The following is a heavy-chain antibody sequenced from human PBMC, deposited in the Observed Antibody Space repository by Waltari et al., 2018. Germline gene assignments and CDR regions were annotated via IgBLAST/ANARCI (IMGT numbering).Heavy chain of an antibody. D-gene: IGHD3-22*01. CDR2: SNFNRDNI. CDR1: GFRFAESA. Sequence: EVQLVESGGSLVQPGRSLRLSCAASGFRFAESARHWVRQSPGKGLGWVSGSNFNRDNINYADTVKGRFTISRDNAKNSLYLQINSLRAEDTGLYYCVKGHYYDNNGYFDYWGQGTLVTVSS. J-gene: IGHJ4*02. V-gene: IGHV3-9*01. CDR3: VKGHYYDNNGYFDY.